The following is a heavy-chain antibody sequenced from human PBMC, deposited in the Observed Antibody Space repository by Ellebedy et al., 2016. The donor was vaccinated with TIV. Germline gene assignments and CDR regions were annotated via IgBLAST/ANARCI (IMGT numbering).Heavy chain of an antibody. Sequence: GESLKISCAASGFNFSSYWMTWVRQAPGKGLEWVAKIRQEGDEIYYVESVKGRFTISRDNAKNSLFLQMNSLRVEDTAVYYGARRASYGDYAVQVNPWFDPWGQGTLVTVSS. D-gene: IGHD4-17*01. CDR2: IRQEGDEI. CDR1: GFNFSSYW. V-gene: IGHV3-7*01. CDR3: ARRASYGDYAVQVNPWFDP. J-gene: IGHJ5*02.